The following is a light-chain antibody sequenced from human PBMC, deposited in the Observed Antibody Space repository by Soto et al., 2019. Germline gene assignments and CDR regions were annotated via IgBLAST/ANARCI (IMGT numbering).Light chain of an antibody. CDR1: QSIRIY. CDR3: QQSYTTPQT. J-gene: IGKJ1*01. V-gene: IGKV1-39*01. CDR2: AAS. Sequence: DIQMTQSPSSLSASVGDRVTITCRASQSIRIYLNWYQQKPGKAPKLLIYAASSLQSGVPSRFSGSGSGTDFTLTISSLQPEDFATYFCQQSYTTPQTFGQGTKVEIK.